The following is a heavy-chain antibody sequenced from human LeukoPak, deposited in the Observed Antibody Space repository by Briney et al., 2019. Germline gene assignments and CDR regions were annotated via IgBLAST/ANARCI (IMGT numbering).Heavy chain of an antibody. CDR2: INPNSGGT. Sequence: ASVKVSCKASGYTFTSYGISWVRQAPGQGLEWMGWINPNSGGTNYAQKFQGRVTMTRDTSISTAYMELSSLRSEDTAVYYCANLAAGYCSSTSCFGAFDIWGQGTMVTVSS. CDR1: GYTFTSYG. D-gene: IGHD2-2*03. CDR3: ANLAAGYCSSTSCFGAFDI. J-gene: IGHJ3*02. V-gene: IGHV1-2*02.